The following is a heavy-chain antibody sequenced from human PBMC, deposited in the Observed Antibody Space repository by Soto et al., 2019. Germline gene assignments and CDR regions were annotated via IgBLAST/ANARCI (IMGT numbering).Heavy chain of an antibody. D-gene: IGHD3-10*01. CDR1: GGTFSSYA. J-gene: IGHJ6*02. CDR3: ARARTSITMVRGVYYYGMDV. Sequence: ASVKVSCKASGGTFSSYAISWVRQAPGQGLEWMGGIIPIFGTANYAQKFQGRVTITADKSTSTAYMELSSLRSEDTAVYYCARARTSITMVRGVYYYGMDVWGQGTTVTV. CDR2: IIPIFGTA. V-gene: IGHV1-69*06.